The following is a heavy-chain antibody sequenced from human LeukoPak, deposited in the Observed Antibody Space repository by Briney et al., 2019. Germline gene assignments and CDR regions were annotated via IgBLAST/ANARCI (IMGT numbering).Heavy chain of an antibody. CDR3: ARSWFGEPYYFDY. D-gene: IGHD3-10*01. Sequence: GSLRLSCAASGFIFSSYSMNWVRQPPGKGLEWVSYISTSSTTIYYADSVKGRFTISRDNAKNSLYLQMNSLRAEDTAVYYCARSWFGEPYYFDYWGQGTLVTVSS. CDR2: ISTSSTTI. CDR1: GFIFSSYS. V-gene: IGHV3-48*01. J-gene: IGHJ4*02.